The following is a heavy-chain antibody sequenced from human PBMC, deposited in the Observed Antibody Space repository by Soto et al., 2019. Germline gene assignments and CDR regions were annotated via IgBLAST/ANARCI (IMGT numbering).Heavy chain of an antibody. J-gene: IGHJ6*02. D-gene: IGHD2-21*02. CDR3: ARDLLRPPYCGGDCPIWDYGMDV. CDR1: GGSISSGGYY. CDR2: IYYSGST. Sequence: PSETLSLTCTVSGGSISSGGYYWSWIRQHPGKGLEWIGYIYYSGSTYYNPSLKSRVTISVDTSKNQFSLKLSSVTAADTAVYYCARDLLRPPYCGGDCPIWDYGMDVWGQGTTVTVSS. V-gene: IGHV4-31*03.